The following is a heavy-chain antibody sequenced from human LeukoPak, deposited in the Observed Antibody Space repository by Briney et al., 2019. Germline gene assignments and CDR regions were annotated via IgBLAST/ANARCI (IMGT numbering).Heavy chain of an antibody. D-gene: IGHD1-26*01. Sequence: SGGSLRLSCAASGFTFSSYDMHWVRQAPGKGLEWVAVIWSDGSYRYYGGSVKGRFTISRDNSKNTLYLQMNSLRAEDTAVYYCAREELNYLDCWGQGTLVTVSS. V-gene: IGHV3-33*01. J-gene: IGHJ4*02. CDR1: GFTFSSYD. CDR2: IWSDGSYR. CDR3: AREELNYLDC.